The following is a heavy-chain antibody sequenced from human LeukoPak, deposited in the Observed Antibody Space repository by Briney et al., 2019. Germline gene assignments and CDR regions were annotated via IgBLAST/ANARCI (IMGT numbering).Heavy chain of an antibody. D-gene: IGHD3-22*01. CDR1: GGSISSSSYY. CDR3: ARDSMIVYAFDI. V-gene: IGHV4-39*07. CDR2: IYYSGST. Sequence: PSETLSLTCTVSGGSISSSSYYLGWIRQRPGKGLEWIGSIYYSGSTYYNPSLKSRVTISVDTSKNQFSLKLSSVTAADTAVYYCARDSMIVYAFDIWGQGTMVTVSS. J-gene: IGHJ3*02.